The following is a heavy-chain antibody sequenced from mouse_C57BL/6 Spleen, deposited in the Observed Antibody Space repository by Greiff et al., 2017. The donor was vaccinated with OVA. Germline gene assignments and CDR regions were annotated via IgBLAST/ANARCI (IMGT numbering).Heavy chain of an antibody. J-gene: IGHJ2*01. CDR3: ARKDYYGSSYTDY. CDR2: IYPVDGDT. Sequence: VKLQESGPELVKPGASVKISCKASGYAFSSSWMNWVKQRPGKGLEWIGRIYPVDGDTNYNGKFKGKATLTADKYSSTAYMQLSSLTSDDSAVYFCARKDYYGSSYTDYWGQGTTLTVSS. D-gene: IGHD1-1*01. CDR1: GYAFSSSW. V-gene: IGHV1-82*01.